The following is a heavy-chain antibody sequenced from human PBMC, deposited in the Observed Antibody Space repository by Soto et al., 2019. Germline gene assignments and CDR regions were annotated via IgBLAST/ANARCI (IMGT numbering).Heavy chain of an antibody. Sequence: VQLVESGGGVVQPGRSLRLSCVASGFSISRSAMHWVRQAPGKGLEWVAVIAYDGSTKWYADSAKGRFTISRHNSRNTLYLDMSSLRAEDTAVYFCARDLQAGDDNVNWFAPWGQGTLVTVSS. J-gene: IGHJ5*02. CDR1: GFSISRSA. CDR2: IAYDGSTK. V-gene: IGHV3-30-3*01. D-gene: IGHD1-1*01. CDR3: ARDLQAGDDNVNWFAP.